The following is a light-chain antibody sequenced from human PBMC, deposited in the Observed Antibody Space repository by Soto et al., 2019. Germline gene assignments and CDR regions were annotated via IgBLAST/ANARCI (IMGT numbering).Light chain of an antibody. V-gene: IGKV3-11*01. Sequence: EIELTQAPYTLSLSAAERATLSRKASQSVSSYLAWYQQKPGQAPRLLIYDASNRATGIPARFSGSGSGTDFTLTISSLEPEDFAVYYCQQRSDWPLSFGGGTKVDIK. J-gene: IGKJ4*01. CDR1: QSVSSY. CDR2: DAS. CDR3: QQRSDWPLS.